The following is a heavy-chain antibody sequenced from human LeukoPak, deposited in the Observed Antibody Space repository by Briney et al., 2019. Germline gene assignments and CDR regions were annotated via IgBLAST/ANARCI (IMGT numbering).Heavy chain of an antibody. CDR3: ASDGAYQPPRY. Sequence: ASVKVFCKASGYVFTSYYIHWMRQAPGQGLEWMGKINPSGGRTNYAQKFQDRVTLTSDTSTSTAYMDLSSLRFEDTAVYYCASDGAYQPPRYWGQGTLVTVSS. V-gene: IGHV1-46*01. CDR1: GYVFTSYY. J-gene: IGHJ4*02. CDR2: INPSGGRT. D-gene: IGHD2-2*01.